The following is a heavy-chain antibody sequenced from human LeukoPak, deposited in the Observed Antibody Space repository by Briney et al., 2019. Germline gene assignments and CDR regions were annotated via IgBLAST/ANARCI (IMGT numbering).Heavy chain of an antibody. V-gene: IGHV3-74*01. Sequence: GGSLRLSCAASGFTFSSYWMHWVRQAPGKGLVWVSRINSDGGSTSYADSVKGRFTISRDNAKNTLDLQMNSLRAEDTAVYYCARSRGLLLPDYWGQGTLVTVSS. CDR1: GFTFSSYW. CDR3: ARSRGLLLPDY. CDR2: INSDGGST. J-gene: IGHJ4*02. D-gene: IGHD3-3*01.